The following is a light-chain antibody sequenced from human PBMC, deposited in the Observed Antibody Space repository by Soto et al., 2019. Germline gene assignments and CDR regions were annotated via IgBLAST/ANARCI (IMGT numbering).Light chain of an antibody. Sequence: DIQMTQSPSSLSASVRDRVTITCRARQGISNYLAWYQQKPGKVPKLLIYAASTLQSGVPSRFSRSRSGTDFTLTISSLQPEDVATYYCQKYDSAPWTFGQGTKVEIK. V-gene: IGKV1-27*01. CDR3: QKYDSAPWT. CDR1: QGISNY. CDR2: AAS. J-gene: IGKJ1*01.